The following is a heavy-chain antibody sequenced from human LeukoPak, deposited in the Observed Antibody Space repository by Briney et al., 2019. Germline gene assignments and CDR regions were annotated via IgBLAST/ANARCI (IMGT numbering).Heavy chain of an antibody. CDR2: IDHSGNT. CDR1: IGSFSGYH. V-gene: IGHV4-34*01. CDR3: ARTTEGYCRGRSCYSYYYYMDV. J-gene: IGHJ6*03. D-gene: IGHD2-15*01. Sequence: SETLSLTCAVYIGSFSGYHWSWIRQPPGRGLEWIGEIDHSGNTKYNPSLKSRVTISVDTSKNQFSLKLRSVTAADTAVYYCARTTEGYCRGRSCYSYYYYMDVWGKGTTVTVSS.